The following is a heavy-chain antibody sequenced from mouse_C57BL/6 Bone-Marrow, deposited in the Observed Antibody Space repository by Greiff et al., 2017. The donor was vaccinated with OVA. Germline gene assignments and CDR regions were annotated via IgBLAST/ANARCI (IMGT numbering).Heavy chain of an antibody. CDR1: GYTFTSYG. CDR3: ARACYGGGGWFAY. D-gene: IGHD1-2*01. V-gene: IGHV1-81*01. Sequence: LVESGAELARPGASVKLSCKASGYTFTSYGISWVKQRTGQGLEWIGEIYPRSGNTYYNEKFKGKATLTADKSSSTAYMELRSLTSEDSAVYFCARACYGGGGWFAYWGQGTLVTVSA. J-gene: IGHJ3*01. CDR2: IYPRSGNT.